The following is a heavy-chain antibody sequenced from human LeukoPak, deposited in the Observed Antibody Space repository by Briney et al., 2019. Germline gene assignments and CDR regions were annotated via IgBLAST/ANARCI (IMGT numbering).Heavy chain of an antibody. J-gene: IGHJ6*03. Sequence: PETLSLTCAVYAGSFSGYYWSWIRQPPGKWLEWIGEINHSGSTNYNPSLKSRVTISVDTSKNQFSLKLSSVTAADTAVYYCARAPRITMVRGVIRNYYYYYMDVWGKGTTVTVSS. V-gene: IGHV4-34*01. CDR1: AGSFSGYY. D-gene: IGHD3-10*01. CDR3: ARAPRITMVRGVIRNYYYYYMDV. CDR2: INHSGST.